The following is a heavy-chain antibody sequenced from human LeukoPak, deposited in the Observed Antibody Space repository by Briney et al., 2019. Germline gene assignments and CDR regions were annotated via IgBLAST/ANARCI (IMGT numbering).Heavy chain of an antibody. D-gene: IGHD2-8*01. CDR2: ISAYNGNT. CDR3: ARDSMVYAIHTPHLPANY. Sequence: ASVKVSSKASGYTFTSYGISWVRQAPGQGLEWMGWISAYNGNTNYAQKLQGRVTMTKDTSTSTAYMELRSLRSDDTAVYYCARDSMVYAIHTPHLPANYWGQGTLVTVSS. V-gene: IGHV1-18*01. J-gene: IGHJ4*02. CDR1: GYTFTSYG.